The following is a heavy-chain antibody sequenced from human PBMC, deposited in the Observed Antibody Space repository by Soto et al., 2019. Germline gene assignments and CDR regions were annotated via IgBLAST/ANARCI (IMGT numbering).Heavy chain of an antibody. CDR1: GGTFSSYA. D-gene: IGHD5-18*01. J-gene: IGHJ6*02. Sequence: QVQLVQSGAEVKKPGSSVKVSCKASGGTFSSYAISWVRQAPGQGLEWMGGIIPIFGTANYAQKFQGRVTITAHESTSTAYMELSSLRSEDTAVYYCATVDTAMVYYYYGMDVWGQGTTVTVSS. CDR2: IIPIFGTA. CDR3: ATVDTAMVYYYYGMDV. V-gene: IGHV1-69*12.